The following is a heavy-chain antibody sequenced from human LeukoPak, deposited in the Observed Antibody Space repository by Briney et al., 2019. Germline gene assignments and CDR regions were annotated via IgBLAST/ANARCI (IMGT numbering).Heavy chain of an antibody. J-gene: IGHJ4*02. CDR1: GFSFSSFA. Sequence: PEGSLRLSCAASGFSFSSFAMSWVRQAPGKGLEWVSGLSGSGDTTYYADSAKGRFTISRDNSKNTLYLEMNSLRADDTAVYYCAKSRTDYWGAGSYVGGLDYWGQGALVAVSS. V-gene: IGHV3-23*01. D-gene: IGHD3-10*01. CDR2: LSGSGDTT. CDR3: AKSRTDYWGAGSYVGGLDY.